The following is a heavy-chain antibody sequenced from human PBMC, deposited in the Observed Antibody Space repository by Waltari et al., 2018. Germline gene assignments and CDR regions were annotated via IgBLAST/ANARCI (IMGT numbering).Heavy chain of an antibody. CDR2: LSYDGSNK. J-gene: IGHJ4*02. CDR3: AVGSRGSYCDH. V-gene: IGHV3-30-3*01. D-gene: IGHD2-15*01. Sequence: QVQLVESGGGVVQPGRSLRLSCADSGFTFSSSAMHWVRQAPGKGPAWGAVLSYDGSNKYSPDSVKGRFTISRDNSKNTLYLQMSSLRPEDTAVYYCAVGSRGSYCDHWGQGTLATVSS. CDR1: GFTFSSSA.